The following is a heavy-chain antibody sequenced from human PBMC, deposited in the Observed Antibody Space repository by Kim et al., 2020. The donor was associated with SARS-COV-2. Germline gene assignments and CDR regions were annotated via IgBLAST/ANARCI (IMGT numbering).Heavy chain of an antibody. CDR2: INHSGST. J-gene: IGHJ4*02. D-gene: IGHD3-10*01. CDR1: GGSFSGYY. Sequence: SETLSLTCAVYGGSFSGYYWSWIRQPPGKGLEWIGEINHSGSTNYNPSLKSRVTISVDTSKNQFSLKLSSVTAADTAVYYCARSLWFGEIQGFDYWGQGTLVTVSS. V-gene: IGHV4-34*01. CDR3: ARSLWFGEIQGFDY.